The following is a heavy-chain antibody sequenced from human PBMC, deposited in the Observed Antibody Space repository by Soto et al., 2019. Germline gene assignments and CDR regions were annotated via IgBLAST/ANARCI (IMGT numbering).Heavy chain of an antibody. J-gene: IGHJ2*01. CDR3: ARSPGEAGDDLSWYFDH. Sequence: QVQLQESGPGLVKPSQTLSLTCTVSGGSISSGDYYWSWIRQPPGKGLEWIGYSYDSGSTYYNTSLKSRVTISVDTSKNQFSLKLSSVTAADTAVYYCARSPGEAGDDLSWYFDHWGRGTLIPVSS. CDR2: SYDSGST. V-gene: IGHV4-30-4*01. CDR1: GGSISSGDYY. D-gene: IGHD2-21*02.